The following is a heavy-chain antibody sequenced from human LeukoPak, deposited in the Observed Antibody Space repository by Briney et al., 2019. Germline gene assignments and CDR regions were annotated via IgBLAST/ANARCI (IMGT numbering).Heavy chain of an antibody. CDR1: GFTFSSHD. CDR3: ARDYGGPHYFDY. CDR2: ITTATSSYI. D-gene: IGHD2-15*01. V-gene: IGHV3-21*01. J-gene: IGHJ4*02. Sequence: NPGGSLRLSCAASGFTFSSHDMNWVRQAPGKGLEWVSSITTATSSYIYYADSVKGRFTISRDDAKNSLYLQMDSLRAEDTAVYYCARDYGGPHYFDYWGQGTLATVSS.